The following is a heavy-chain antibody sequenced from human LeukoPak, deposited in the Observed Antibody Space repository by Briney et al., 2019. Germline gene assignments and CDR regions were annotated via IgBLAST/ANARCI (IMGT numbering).Heavy chain of an antibody. Sequence: SETLSLTCTVSGGSISSYYWSWIRQPPGKGLEWIGYIYYSGSTNYNPSLKSRVTISVDTSKHQFSLKLSSATAADTAVYYCARGSPYDAFDIWGQGTMVTVSS. CDR1: GGSISSYY. CDR2: IYYSGST. V-gene: IGHV4-59*01. J-gene: IGHJ3*02. CDR3: ARGSPYDAFDI. D-gene: IGHD6-6*01.